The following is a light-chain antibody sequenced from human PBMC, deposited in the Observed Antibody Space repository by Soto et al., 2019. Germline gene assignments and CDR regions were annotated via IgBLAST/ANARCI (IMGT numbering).Light chain of an antibody. CDR2: GAS. CDR1: QSISSSY. V-gene: IGKV3-20*01. J-gene: IGKJ2*01. Sequence: ENVLTQSPGTLSLSPGERATLSCRASQSISSSYLDWYQQKPGQAPRLLIFGASSRATGIPDRFSGSGSGTDFTLTISRLELEDFAVYYCQQFATSPYTFGQGTKLEIK. CDR3: QQFATSPYT.